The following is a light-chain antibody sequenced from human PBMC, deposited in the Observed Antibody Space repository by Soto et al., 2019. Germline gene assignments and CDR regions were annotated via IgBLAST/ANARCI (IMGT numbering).Light chain of an antibody. CDR3: QQYDNLIFT. CDR2: DAS. CDR1: QDISNY. V-gene: IGKV1-33*01. J-gene: IGKJ3*01. Sequence: DIQMTQSPSSLSASVGDRVTITCQASQDISNYLNWYQQKPGKAPKLLIYDASNLETGVPSRFSGNGSGTDFTFTISSQEHEDIATYYCQQYDNLIFTFGPGTKVDIK.